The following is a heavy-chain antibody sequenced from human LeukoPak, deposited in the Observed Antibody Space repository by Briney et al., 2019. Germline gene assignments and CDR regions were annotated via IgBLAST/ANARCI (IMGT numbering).Heavy chain of an antibody. CDR1: GFTFSSYG. J-gene: IGHJ4*02. V-gene: IGHV3-30*02. CDR3: AKGPGFYFAY. CDR2: IRYDGSDK. Sequence: GGSLRLSCAASGFTFSSYGMHWVRQAPGKGLEWVGFIRYDGSDKYYADSVKGRFTISRDNSKNTLYLQMNSLRAEDTAVYYCAKGPGFYFAYWGQGTLVTVSS.